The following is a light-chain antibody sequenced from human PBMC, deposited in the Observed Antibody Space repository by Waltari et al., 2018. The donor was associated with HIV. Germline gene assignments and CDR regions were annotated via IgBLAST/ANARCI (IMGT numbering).Light chain of an antibody. Sequence: NFMLTQPHPVSESPGETVTISCTRSSGSIASNYVQWYQQRTGSSPTTVIYEDNQRPSGVPDRFSGSIDSSSNSAPLTISGLKTEDEADYYCQSYDSSNHVVFGGGTKLTVL. J-gene: IGLJ2*01. V-gene: IGLV6-57*01. CDR2: EDN. CDR3: QSYDSSNHVV. CDR1: SGSIASNY.